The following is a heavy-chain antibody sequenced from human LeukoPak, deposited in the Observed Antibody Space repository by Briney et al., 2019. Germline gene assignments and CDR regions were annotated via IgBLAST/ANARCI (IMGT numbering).Heavy chain of an antibody. CDR2: TREDGSEK. J-gene: IGHJ4*02. D-gene: IGHD3-10*01. CDR1: GFTFSTYW. CDR3: ARELAGHYYGSGSSFDY. V-gene: IGHV3-7*01. Sequence: GGSLRLSCTASGFTFSTYWMSWVRQAPGKGLEWVANTREDGSEKYYVDSVKGRFTISRDNAKNSLYLQMNSLRAEDTAVYYCARELAGHYYGSGSSFDYWGQGTLVTVSS.